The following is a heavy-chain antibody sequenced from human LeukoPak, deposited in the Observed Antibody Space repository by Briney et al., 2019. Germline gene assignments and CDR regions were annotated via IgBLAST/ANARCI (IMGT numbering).Heavy chain of an antibody. D-gene: IGHD6-13*01. J-gene: IGHJ3*02. CDR1: GGSISSSNW. Sequence: SETLSLTCAVSGGSISSSNWWSWVRQPPGKGLEWIGEIYHSGSTNYNPSLKSRVTISVDKPKNQFSLKLSSVTAADTAVYYCARESWYSSTSDAFDIWGQGTMVTVSS. CDR3: ARESWYSSTSDAFDI. V-gene: IGHV4-4*02. CDR2: IYHSGST.